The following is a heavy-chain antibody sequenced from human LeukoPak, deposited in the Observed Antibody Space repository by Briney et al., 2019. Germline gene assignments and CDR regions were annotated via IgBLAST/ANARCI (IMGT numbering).Heavy chain of an antibody. D-gene: IGHD4-23*01. CDR1: GFTFSSYA. V-gene: IGHV3-23*01. J-gene: IGHJ4*02. Sequence: GGSLRLSCAASGFTFSSYAMSWVRQAPGKGLEWVSAISGSGGSTYYADSVKGRFTISRDNSKNTLYLQMDSLRAEDTAVYYCAKDRSGTTVVKTLDYWGQGTLVTVSS. CDR2: ISGSGGST. CDR3: AKDRSGTTVVKTLDY.